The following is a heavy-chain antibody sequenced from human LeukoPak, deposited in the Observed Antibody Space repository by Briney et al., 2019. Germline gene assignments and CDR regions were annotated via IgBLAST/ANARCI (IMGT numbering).Heavy chain of an antibody. CDR2: MSNDGSGT. CDR3: ARGGAGYFFDF. Sequence: PGGSLRLSCTSSTFTLGSYWMHWVRQVPGGGLMWVARMSNDGSGTNYADSVKGRFTISRDNAKNTLYLQMNSLRVEDTAVYYCARGGAGYFFDFWGQGTLVTVSS. D-gene: IGHD5-12*01. V-gene: IGHV3-74*01. CDR1: TFTLGSYW. J-gene: IGHJ4*02.